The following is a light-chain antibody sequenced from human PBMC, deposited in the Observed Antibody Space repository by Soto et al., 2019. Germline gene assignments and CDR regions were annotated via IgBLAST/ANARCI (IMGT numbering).Light chain of an antibody. Sequence: SYELTQPPSVSVAPGQTASISCGGNNIGIKDVYWYQQQPGQAPVLVIYDNRDRPSGIPERFSGSNSGNTATLTISRVEAGDEADYYCKVWATSSDHPVFGGGTKLTVL. CDR3: KVWATSSDHPV. CDR1: NIGIKD. J-gene: IGLJ2*01. V-gene: IGLV3-21*01. CDR2: DNR.